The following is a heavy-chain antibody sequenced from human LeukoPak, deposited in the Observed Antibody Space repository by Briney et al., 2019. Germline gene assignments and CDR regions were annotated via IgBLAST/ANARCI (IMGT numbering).Heavy chain of an antibody. D-gene: IGHD3-10*01. CDR1: GYTFTGYY. J-gene: IGHJ4*02. V-gene: IGHV1-2*02. Sequence: ASVKVSCKASGYTFTGYYMHWVRQAPGQGLEWMGWINPNSGGTNYAQKFQGRVTMTRDTSISTAYMELSRLRSDDTAVYYCWVRGVIRDYYLDYWGQGTLVTVSS. CDR3: WVRGVIRDYYLDY. CDR2: INPNSGGT.